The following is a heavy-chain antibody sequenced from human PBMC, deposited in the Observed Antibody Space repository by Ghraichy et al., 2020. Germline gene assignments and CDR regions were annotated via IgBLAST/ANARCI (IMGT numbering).Heavy chain of an antibody. D-gene: IGHD6-6*01. Sequence: GGSLRLSCVASGFTFTSYGIHWVRLIPGTGLEWVSFIRFDGKRKYYLESVRGRFNISRDDVEETVPLQMSALTTDDTGIYYCARESRMAARSMPLNGMDVWGQGTMVTVSS. V-gene: IGHV3-30*02. J-gene: IGHJ6*02. CDR2: IRFDGKRK. CDR1: GFTFTSYG. CDR3: ARESRMAARSMPLNGMDV.